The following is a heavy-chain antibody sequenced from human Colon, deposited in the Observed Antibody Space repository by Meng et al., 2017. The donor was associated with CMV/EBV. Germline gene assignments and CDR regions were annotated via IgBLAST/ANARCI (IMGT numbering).Heavy chain of an antibody. Sequence: GGSLRLSCKLSAIIFSDSGMDWVRQAPGKGLEWVAFIRHDGLPSYAASVKGRFSISRDSSKNTVDLQMNSLRTEDSAAYFCVRGINLGMDVWGQGTTVTVSS. CDR3: VRGINLGMDV. V-gene: IGHV3-30*02. CDR1: AIIFSDSG. D-gene: IGHD1-14*01. CDR2: IRHDGLP. J-gene: IGHJ6*02.